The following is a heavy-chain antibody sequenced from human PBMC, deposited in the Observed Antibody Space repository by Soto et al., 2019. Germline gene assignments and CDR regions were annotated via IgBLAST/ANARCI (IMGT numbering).Heavy chain of an antibody. J-gene: IGHJ1*01. CDR3: AKDNSQTHYYDSSGYYYTEYFQH. CDR1: GFTFSSYG. V-gene: IGHV3-30*18. D-gene: IGHD3-22*01. CDR2: ISYDGSNK. Sequence: PGGSLRLSCAASGFTFSSYGMHWVRQAPGKGLEWVAVISYDGSNKYYADSVKGRFTISRDNSKNTLYLQMNSLRAEDTAVYYCAKDNSQTHYYDSSGYYYTEYFQHWGQGTLVTVSS.